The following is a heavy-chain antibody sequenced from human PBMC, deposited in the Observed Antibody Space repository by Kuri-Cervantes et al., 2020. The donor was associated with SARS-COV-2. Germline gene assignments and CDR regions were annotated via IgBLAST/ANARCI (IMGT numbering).Heavy chain of an antibody. CDR2: ISYDGSNK. CDR1: GFTFSSYA. D-gene: IGHD6-13*01. CDR3: AREKGSSSWPIDY. V-gene: IGHV3-30-3*01. J-gene: IGHJ4*02. Sequence: GGSLRLSCAASGFTFSSYAMHWVRQAPGKGLEWVAVISYDGSNKYYADSVKGRFTISRDNSKNTLYLQMNSLRAEDTAVYYCAREKGSSSWPIDYWGQGTLVTVSS.